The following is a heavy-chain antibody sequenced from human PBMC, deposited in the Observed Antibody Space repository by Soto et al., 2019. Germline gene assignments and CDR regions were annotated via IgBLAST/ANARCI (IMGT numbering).Heavy chain of an antibody. Sequence: ASVKVSCKASGYTFTSYFIHWVRQAPGQGLEWMGIINPSDRSTSYARRFQGRVTMTRDTSTSTVYMELSSLRSEDTAVYYCACHYDSGGYYYRGLDYWGQGTLVTAPQ. CDR1: GYTFTSYF. CDR3: ACHYDSGGYYYRGLDY. V-gene: IGHV1-46*01. CDR2: INPSDRST. D-gene: IGHD3-22*01. J-gene: IGHJ4*02.